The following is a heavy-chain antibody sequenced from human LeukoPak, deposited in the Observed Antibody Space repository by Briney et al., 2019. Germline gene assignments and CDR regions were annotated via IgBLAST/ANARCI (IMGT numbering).Heavy chain of an antibody. Sequence: GGSLRLSCAASGFTFSRFWMSWVRQAPGKGLGWVANVKQDGSEKYYVDSVKGRFTISRDNAKNSLYLQMNSLRAEDTAVYYCARYGSIAAAGTFDYWGQGTLVTVSS. CDR2: VKQDGSEK. J-gene: IGHJ4*02. D-gene: IGHD6-13*01. CDR3: ARYGSIAAAGTFDY. V-gene: IGHV3-7*04. CDR1: GFTFSRFW.